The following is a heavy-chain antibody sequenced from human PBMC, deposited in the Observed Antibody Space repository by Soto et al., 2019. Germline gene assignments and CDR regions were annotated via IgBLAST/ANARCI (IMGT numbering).Heavy chain of an antibody. J-gene: IGHJ4*02. D-gene: IGHD1-1*01. CDR2: ISYDGNVA. V-gene: IGHV3-30*18. CDR1: GFTFSSYG. Sequence: QVQLVASGGGVVQPGRSLRLSCAASGFTFSSYGMHWVRQAPGKGLEWVTVISYDGNVAYYADSEKGRLTISRDNSKNTLYLQMNSLRTADTAMYYCAKEGPISNLYFVNRGQGTLVSVSS. CDR3: AKEGPISNLYFVN.